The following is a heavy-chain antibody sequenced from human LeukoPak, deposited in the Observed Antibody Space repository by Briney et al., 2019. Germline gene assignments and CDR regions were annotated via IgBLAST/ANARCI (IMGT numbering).Heavy chain of an antibody. CDR3: ARNGNKWEVDWFDP. J-gene: IGHJ5*02. D-gene: IGHD1-26*01. Sequence: SVKVSCKASGGTFSSYAISWVRQAPGRGLEWMGRIIPIFGTANYAQKFQGRVTITTDESTSTAYMELSSLRSEDTAVYYCARNGNKWEVDWFDPWGQGTLVTVSS. CDR1: GGTFSSYA. V-gene: IGHV1-69*05. CDR2: IIPIFGTA.